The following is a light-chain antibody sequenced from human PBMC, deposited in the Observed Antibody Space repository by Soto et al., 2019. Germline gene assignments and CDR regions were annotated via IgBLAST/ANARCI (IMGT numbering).Light chain of an antibody. CDR2: GAS. J-gene: IGKJ4*01. CDR1: QGISNY. Sequence: DIRMTQSPSSLSGSVGDRVTITCGASQGISNYLAWYQQKPGKVPKLLMYGASTLQSGVPSRLSGSGSGTDLTLTISSLKNEDVATYYCQKYNSDPLTFGGGTKVDI. CDR3: QKYNSDPLT. V-gene: IGKV1-27*01.